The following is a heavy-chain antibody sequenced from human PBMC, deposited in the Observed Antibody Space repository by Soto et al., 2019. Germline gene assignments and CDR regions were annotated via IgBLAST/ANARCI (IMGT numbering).Heavy chain of an antibody. Sequence: QVQLQESGPGLVKPSETLSLTCTVSGGSFKSGSYSWSWIRQPPGKGLEWIGYVYHTGRTSYNPSLTGRVSISMDTSKNQFSLNLDSVTAADTAVYFCARDFAYFDSWGQGTLVTVSS. CDR3: ARDFAYFDS. J-gene: IGHJ4*02. CDR1: GGSFKSGSYS. CDR2: VYHTGRT. D-gene: IGHD3-3*01. V-gene: IGHV4-61*01.